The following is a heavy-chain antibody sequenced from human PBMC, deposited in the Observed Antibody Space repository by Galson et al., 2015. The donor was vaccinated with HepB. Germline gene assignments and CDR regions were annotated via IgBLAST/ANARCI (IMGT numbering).Heavy chain of an antibody. CDR1: GFTFSSYN. Sequence: SLRLSCAASGFTFSSYNMNWVRQAPGKGLEWVSSISGGSHYIYYADSVRGRFTISRDNGKNSLYLQVNSPRAEDTAMYYCARGSKASGLDPWGQGTLVTVSS. V-gene: IGHV3-21*01. D-gene: IGHD3-10*01. CDR2: ISGGSHYI. CDR3: ARGSKASGLDP. J-gene: IGHJ5*02.